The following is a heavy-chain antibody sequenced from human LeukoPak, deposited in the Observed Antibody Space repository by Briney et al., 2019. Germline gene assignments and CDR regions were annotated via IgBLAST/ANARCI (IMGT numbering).Heavy chain of an antibody. CDR1: GFSFSSYG. V-gene: IGHV3-30*02. D-gene: IGHD3-16*02. J-gene: IGHJ4*02. CDR2: IGNDENNK. Sequence: PGGSLRLSCAASGFSFSSYGIHWVRQAPGKGLGWVAFIGNDENNKKFGDPVKGRFTISRDNSKSTVYLQMNSLRVEDTAVYYCAKDDYRYVDYWGQGTLVIVSS. CDR3: AKDDYRYVDY.